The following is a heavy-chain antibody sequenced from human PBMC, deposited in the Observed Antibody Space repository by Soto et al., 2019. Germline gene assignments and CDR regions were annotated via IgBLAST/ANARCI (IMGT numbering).Heavy chain of an antibody. Sequence: GGSLRLSCAASGFTFSSYWMHWVRQAPGKGLVWVSRINSDGSSTSYADSVKGRFTISRDNAKNTLYLQMNSLRAEDTAVYYCARDTLFEQQLAGYYYGMDVWGQGTTVTVSS. D-gene: IGHD6-6*01. CDR3: ARDTLFEQQLAGYYYGMDV. V-gene: IGHV3-74*01. J-gene: IGHJ6*02. CDR1: GFTFSSYW. CDR2: INSDGSST.